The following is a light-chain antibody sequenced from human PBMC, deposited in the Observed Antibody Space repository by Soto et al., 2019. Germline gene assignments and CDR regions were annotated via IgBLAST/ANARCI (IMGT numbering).Light chain of an antibody. CDR2: GAS. CDR1: QSVTSNY. J-gene: IGKJ5*01. Sequence: DIVLTQSPGTLSLSPGEKATLSCRASQSVTSNYLAWYQQKPGQAPRLLINGASSRATGIPDRFSGSGSGTDFTLTISRLEPEDFVVYYCQQRSNWPPKITFGQGTRLEIK. V-gene: IGKV3D-20*02. CDR3: QQRSNWPPKIT.